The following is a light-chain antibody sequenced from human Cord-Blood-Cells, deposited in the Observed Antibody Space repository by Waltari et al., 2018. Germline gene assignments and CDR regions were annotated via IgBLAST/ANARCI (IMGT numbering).Light chain of an antibody. CDR1: QSISSY. V-gene: IGKV1-39*01. J-gene: IGKJ3*01. CDR2: AAS. CDR3: QQSYSTPLT. Sequence: DIQMTQSPSSLSASVGDSVTITCRASQSISSYLNWYQQKPGKAPKLLIYAASSLQSGVPSRFSGSGSVTDFTLTISSLQPEDFATYYCQQSYSTPLTFGPGTKVDIK.